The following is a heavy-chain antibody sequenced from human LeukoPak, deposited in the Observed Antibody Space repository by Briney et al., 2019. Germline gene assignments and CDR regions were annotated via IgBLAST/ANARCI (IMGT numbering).Heavy chain of an antibody. Sequence: GGPLRLSCAASGVTFSSYIMNWLRQAPGKGLECVSSISSSSSYIYYADSVKGRFTISRDNAKDLLYLQMNSRRAEDTAVYYCARDARSTGFDPWGRGTLVTVSS. CDR1: GVTFSSYI. D-gene: IGHD2-2*01. CDR3: ARDARSTGFDP. CDR2: ISSSSSYI. V-gene: IGHV3-21*01. J-gene: IGHJ5*02.